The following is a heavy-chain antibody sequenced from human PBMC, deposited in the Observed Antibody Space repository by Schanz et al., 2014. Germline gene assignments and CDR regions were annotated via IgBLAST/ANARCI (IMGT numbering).Heavy chain of an antibody. D-gene: IGHD3-10*01. CDR3: ARGKGPRGWFDP. CDR2: INHSGVT. V-gene: IGHV4-34*01. Sequence: QVQLQQWGAGLLKPSETLSLTCGVYGGSISGYYWSWIRQPPGKGLEWIGEINHSGVTNYNPFLQTRLTILGDMSKHQVYLTVTCVTAADTAVYYCARGKGPRGWFDPWGQGTLVTVSS. J-gene: IGHJ5*02. CDR1: GGSISGYY.